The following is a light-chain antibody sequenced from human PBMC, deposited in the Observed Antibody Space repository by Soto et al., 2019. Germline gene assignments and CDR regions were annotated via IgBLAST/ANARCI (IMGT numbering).Light chain of an antibody. CDR1: QRIGLA. Sequence: EIVLTQAPSSLSLSPGERATLACRASQRIGLAIAWYQQKPGKAPRLLFFDASQRATGIPARFRSSGSGTDFIHTIISLVPEDFAANYCQQPTDSPPCTFGQGTKVESK. CDR2: DAS. CDR3: QQPTDSPPCT. J-gene: IGKJ1*01. V-gene: IGKV3-11*01.